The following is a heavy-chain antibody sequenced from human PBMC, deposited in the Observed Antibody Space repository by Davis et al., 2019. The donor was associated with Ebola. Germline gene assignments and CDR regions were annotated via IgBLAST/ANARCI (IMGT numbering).Heavy chain of an antibody. V-gene: IGHV1-8*01. J-gene: IGHJ5*02. Sequence: ASVKVSCKASGYTFTSYDINWVRQATGQGLEWMGWMNPNSGNTGYAQKFQGRVTMTRSTSISTAYMELSSLTSEDTAVYYCARGRTSRNWFDPWGQGTLVTVSS. CDR3: ARGRTSRNWFDP. CDR2: MNPNSGNT. CDR1: GYTFTSYD.